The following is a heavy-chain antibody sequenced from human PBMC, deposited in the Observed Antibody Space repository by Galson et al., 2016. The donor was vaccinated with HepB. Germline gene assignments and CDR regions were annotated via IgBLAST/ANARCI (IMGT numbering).Heavy chain of an antibody. J-gene: IGHJ4*02. V-gene: IGHV3-72*01. CDR1: GFTFGDHHY. CDR2: SRDRAASYRT. CDR3: ARLQYDGSVFHPFDC. D-gene: IGHD3-22*01. Sequence: SLRLSCAASGFTFGDHHYVDWVRQAPGKGLEWIGRSRDRAASYRTEFAASVKGRFTISRDDSKSSLYLQMNSLKTEDTAVDYCARLQYDGSVFHPFDCWGQGTLVTVSS.